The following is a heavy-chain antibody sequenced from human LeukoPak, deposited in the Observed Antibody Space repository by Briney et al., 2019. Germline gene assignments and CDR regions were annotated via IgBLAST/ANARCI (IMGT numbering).Heavy chain of an antibody. CDR3: ARDIIRGLVNHSDAFDI. Sequence: PRASLRLSCAASGFTFSSYSMNWVRQAPGKGLEWVSSISSTNNIYYADSLKGRVIISRDNAKNSLYLQINSLRAEDTAVYYCARDIIRGLVNHSDAFDIWGQGTVVT. D-gene: IGHD3-10*01. V-gene: IGHV3-21*01. CDR2: ISSTNNI. J-gene: IGHJ3*02. CDR1: GFTFSSYS.